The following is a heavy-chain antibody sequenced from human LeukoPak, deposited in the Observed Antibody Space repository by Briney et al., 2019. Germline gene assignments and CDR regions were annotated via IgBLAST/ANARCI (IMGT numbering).Heavy chain of an antibody. Sequence: GGSLRLSCAASGFTFNTYAMSWVRQAPGKGLEWVSTISGSGGSTYYADSVKGRFTISRDNSENTLYLQMNSLRAEDTAVYYCARDELELTYYYYYMDVWGKGTTVTVSS. V-gene: IGHV3-23*01. CDR1: GFTFNTYA. J-gene: IGHJ6*03. CDR2: ISGSGGST. CDR3: ARDELELTYYYYYMDV. D-gene: IGHD1-7*01.